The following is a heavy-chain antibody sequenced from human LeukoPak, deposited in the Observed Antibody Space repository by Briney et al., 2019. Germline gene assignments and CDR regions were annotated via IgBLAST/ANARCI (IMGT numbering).Heavy chain of an antibody. CDR1: GFTFSSYW. CDR3: TRTYYGSGTYSQSDF. D-gene: IGHD3-10*01. CDR2: INSDGSTT. V-gene: IGHV3-74*01. J-gene: IGHJ4*02. Sequence: GGSLRLSCAASGFTFSSYWMHWVRQAPGKGRVWVSRINSDGSTTSYADSVKGRFTISRDNAKNTLYLQMNSLRAEDTAVYYCTRTYYGSGTYSQSDFWGQGTLVTVSS.